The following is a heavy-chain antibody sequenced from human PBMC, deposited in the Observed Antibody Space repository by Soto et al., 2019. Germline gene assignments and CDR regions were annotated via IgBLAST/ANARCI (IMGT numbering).Heavy chain of an antibody. CDR2: VRSKGNSYGT. Sequence: EVQLVEYGGGLVQPGWSLKLSCAASGFIFSDSSIHWVRQASGKGLEWVGRVRSKGNSYGTTYAASVKGRFAISRDDSKNTAYLQMNSLKIEDTAVYYCTRPPRDYYYGMDVWGQGTTVTVSS. V-gene: IGHV3-73*02. J-gene: IGHJ6*02. CDR3: TRPPRDYYYGMDV. CDR1: GFIFSDSS.